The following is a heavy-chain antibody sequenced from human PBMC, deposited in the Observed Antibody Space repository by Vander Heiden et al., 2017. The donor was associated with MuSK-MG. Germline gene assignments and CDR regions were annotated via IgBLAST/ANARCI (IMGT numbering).Heavy chain of an antibody. V-gene: IGHV4-34*01. D-gene: IGHD1-7*01. Sequence: QVQLQHWGAGLSTPSETLSLTCAVSGGSFRGYYWSWLRQPPGTGLAWIGVINHSGSTNYNPTLKSRVTISVDTSKNQFSLKLSSVTAADTAVYYCARGRDNWNYVLSFGWMRGGSVPYQGPGKTWGQGTLVTVSS. CDR3: ARGRDNWNYVLSFGWMRGGSVPYQGPGKT. CDR1: GGSFRGYY. CDR2: INHSGST. J-gene: IGHJ5*02.